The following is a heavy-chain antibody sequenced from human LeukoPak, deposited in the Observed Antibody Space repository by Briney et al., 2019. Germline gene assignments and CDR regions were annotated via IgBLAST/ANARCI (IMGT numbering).Heavy chain of an antibody. J-gene: IGHJ4*02. CDR3: ASGHDSSGYYYVG. D-gene: IGHD3-22*01. V-gene: IGHV3-23*01. CDR2: ITASGGTT. Sequence: PGGSLRLSCAASGFTFDTHAMSWVRQAPEKGLEWVSSITASGGTTYYADSVKGRFTISRDNSKNMLFLQMNSLRAEDTAIYYCASGHDSSGYYYVGWGQGTLVTVSS. CDR1: GFTFDTHA.